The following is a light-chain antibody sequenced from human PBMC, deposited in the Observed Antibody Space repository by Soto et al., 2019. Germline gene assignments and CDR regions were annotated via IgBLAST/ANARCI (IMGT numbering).Light chain of an antibody. CDR3: SSYTSSSPCV. J-gene: IGLJ1*01. CDR2: DVS. V-gene: IGLV2-14*01. Sequence: QSFLTHPASLSGSPGQSITISCTGTSSDVGGYKYVSWYQQYPGKAPKLMMYDVSNRPSGVSNRFSGSKSGNTASLTISGLQAEDEADYYCSSYTSSSPCVFGTGTKVTVL. CDR1: SSDVGGYKY.